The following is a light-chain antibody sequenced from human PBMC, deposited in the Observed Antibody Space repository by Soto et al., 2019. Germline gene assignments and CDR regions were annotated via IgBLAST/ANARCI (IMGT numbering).Light chain of an antibody. V-gene: IGKV3-15*01. J-gene: IGKJ2*01. CDR1: QNVGSN. Sequence: EIVMTQSPVTLSVSPGERAALSCRASQNVGSNFAWYQQRPGQAPRVLIYGTSTRATGVPARFSGSGSGTVFTLTISSLQSEDFAVYYWQQYNNWPYTFGQGTMLEIK. CDR2: GTS. CDR3: QQYNNWPYT.